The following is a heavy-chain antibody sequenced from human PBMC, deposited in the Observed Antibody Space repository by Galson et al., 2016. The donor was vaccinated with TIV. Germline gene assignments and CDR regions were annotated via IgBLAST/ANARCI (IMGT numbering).Heavy chain of an antibody. CDR3: ARDIPCGGTCYFFDD. Sequence: SVKVSCKASGGTFNYYAINWVRQAPGQGLEWMGGILPISGTTNYAQKFQGRVSITTDESTSTVYIEFSTLRADDTAVYFCARDIPCGGTCYFFDDWGQGTLVTVSS. CDR1: GGTFNYYA. V-gene: IGHV1-69*05. CDR2: ILPISGTT. D-gene: IGHD2-15*01. J-gene: IGHJ4*02.